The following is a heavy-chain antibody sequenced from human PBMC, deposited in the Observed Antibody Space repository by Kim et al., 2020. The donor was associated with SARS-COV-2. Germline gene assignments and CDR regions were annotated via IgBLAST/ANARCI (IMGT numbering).Heavy chain of an antibody. Sequence: GGSLRLSCVASGFTFSDYWMAWVRQAPGKGLEWVANIKKDGSERSYVDSVKGRFTISRDNARNSLSLQMNSLSTEDTAVYYCARIWSGYFGRLDYWGQGTLATVSS. J-gene: IGHJ4*02. CDR1: GFTFSDYW. D-gene: IGHD3-3*01. CDR2: IKKDGSER. CDR3: ARIWSGYFGRLDY. V-gene: IGHV3-7*03.